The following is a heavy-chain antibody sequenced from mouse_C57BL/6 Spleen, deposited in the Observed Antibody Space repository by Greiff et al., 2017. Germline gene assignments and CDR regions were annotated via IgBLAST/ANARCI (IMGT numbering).Heavy chain of an antibody. CDR2: IYPGDGDT. V-gene: IGHV1-80*01. CDR1: GYAFSSYW. D-gene: IGHD1-1*01. Sequence: QVQLQQSGAELVKPGASVKISCKASGYAFSSYWMNWVKQRPGKGLEWIGQIYPGDGDTNYNGKFKGKATLTADKSSSTAYMQLSSLTSEDSAVYFCARGDYYGSSYEYFDVWGTGTTVTVSS. J-gene: IGHJ1*03. CDR3: ARGDYYGSSYEYFDV.